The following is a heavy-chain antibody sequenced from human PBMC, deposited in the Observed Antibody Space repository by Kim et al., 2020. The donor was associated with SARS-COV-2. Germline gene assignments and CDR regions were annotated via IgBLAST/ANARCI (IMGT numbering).Heavy chain of an antibody. CDR3: ARAYYESRGYVSLDP. Sequence: SETLSLTCIVSDGSVSSGLYYWSWIRQPPGKGLEWIGYIYYNGNANYNPSLESRVTISVDTSKNQFSLKMYSVTAADTAVYYCARAYYESRGYVSLDPWGQGTLVTVSS. CDR1: DGSVSSGLYY. J-gene: IGHJ5*02. D-gene: IGHD3-22*01. CDR2: IYYNGNA. V-gene: IGHV4-61*01.